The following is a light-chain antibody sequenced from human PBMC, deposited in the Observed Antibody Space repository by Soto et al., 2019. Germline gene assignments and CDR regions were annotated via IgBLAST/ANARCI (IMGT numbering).Light chain of an antibody. CDR3: ISYTTTGALV. J-gene: IGLJ2*01. CDR2: EVS. Sequence: QSALTQPASVSGSPGQSITISCTGTIYDVGAYHYVSWYQQFPGKAPKLILYEVSHRPSGISNRFSGFRSGSTASLTVSGLQPEDDAHYYCISYTTTGALVFGGGTKVTVL. CDR1: IYDVGAYHY. V-gene: IGLV2-14*01.